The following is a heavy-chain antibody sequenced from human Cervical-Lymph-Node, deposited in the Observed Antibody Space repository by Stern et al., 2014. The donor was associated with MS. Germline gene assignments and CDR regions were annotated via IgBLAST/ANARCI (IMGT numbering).Heavy chain of an antibody. CDR3: ARDPSTTASDWFFDL. Sequence: QLRESGPGLVKPSETLSLTCTVSGGAVSDYYWTWIRQRPGKGLEWIGYISDTGTTNYNPSLHSRVTITLDTSQNQVSLRLRSVTAADTAVYYCARDPSTTASDWFFDLWGRGSLVTVSS. D-gene: IGHD2-21*02. J-gene: IGHJ2*01. V-gene: IGHV4-59*02. CDR2: ISDTGTT. CDR1: GGAVSDYY.